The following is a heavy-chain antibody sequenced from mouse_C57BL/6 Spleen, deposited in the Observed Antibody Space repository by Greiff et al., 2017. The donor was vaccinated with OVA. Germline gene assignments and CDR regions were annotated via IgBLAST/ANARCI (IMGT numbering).Heavy chain of an antibody. CDR2: IDPSDSYT. CDR1: GYTFTSYW. V-gene: IGHV1-69*01. Sequence: QVQLQQPGAELVMPGASVKLSCKASGYTFTSYWMHWVKQRPGQGLEWIGEIDPSDSYTNYNQKFKGKSTLTVDKSSSTAYMQLSSLTSEDSAVFYRARWGNTGVGGYLDGWGTGTTGTGSS. J-gene: IGHJ1*03. D-gene: IGHD1-1*01. CDR3: ARWGNTGVGGYLDG.